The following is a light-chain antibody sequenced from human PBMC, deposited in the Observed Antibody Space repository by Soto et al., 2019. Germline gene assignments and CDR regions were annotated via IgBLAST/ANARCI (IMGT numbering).Light chain of an antibody. Sequence: AIRMTPSPSSLSASTGDRVTITCRASQGISSYLAWYQQKPGKAPKLLIYAASTLQSGVPSRFSGSGSGTDFTLTISCLQSEDFATYYCQQYYSYPRTFGQGTRWIS. V-gene: IGKV1-8*01. CDR1: QGISSY. CDR2: AAS. J-gene: IGKJ1*01. CDR3: QQYYSYPRT.